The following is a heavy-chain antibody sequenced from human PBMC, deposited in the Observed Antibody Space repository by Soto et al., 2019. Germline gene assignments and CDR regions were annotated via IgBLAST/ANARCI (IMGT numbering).Heavy chain of an antibody. J-gene: IGHJ4*02. V-gene: IGHV3-64D*08. Sequence: GSLRLSCSASRFTFSSYAMHWVRQAPGKGLEYVSAISSNGGSTYYADSVKGRFTISRDNSKNTLYLQMSSLRAEDTAVYYCVKDQTSYGSGVDYWGQGTLVTVSS. D-gene: IGHD3-10*01. CDR3: VKDQTSYGSGVDY. CDR1: RFTFSSYA. CDR2: ISSNGGST.